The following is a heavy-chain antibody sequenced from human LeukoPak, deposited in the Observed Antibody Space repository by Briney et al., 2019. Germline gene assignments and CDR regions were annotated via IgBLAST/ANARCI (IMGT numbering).Heavy chain of an antibody. V-gene: IGHV1-18*01. CDR3: ARDWYCSGGSCDDCFDP. CDR2: ISTWDGDT. CDR1: GYTFTSYG. D-gene: IGHD2-15*01. Sequence: ASVKVSCKASGYTFTSYGVSWVRQAPGQGLEWMGWISTWDGDTNYAQNSQGRVTLTTDTSTTTAYMEVTSLRSDDTAVYYCARDWYCSGGSCDDCFDPWGQGTLVTVSS. J-gene: IGHJ5*02.